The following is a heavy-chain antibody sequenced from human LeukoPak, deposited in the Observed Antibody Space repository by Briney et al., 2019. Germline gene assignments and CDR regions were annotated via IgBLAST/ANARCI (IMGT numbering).Heavy chain of an antibody. CDR1: GTSFTSYW. V-gene: IGHV5-51*01. D-gene: IGHD1-26*01. CDR2: IYPDDSDT. CDR3: ARTSGLVGARTGWDYFDY. Sequence: GESLKISCQGSGTSFTSYWIGWVRQLPGKGLEWMGIIYPDDSDTRYSPSFKGQVTISADKSISTAYLQWSSLKASDTAMYYCARTSGLVGARTGWDYFDYWGQGTLVTVSS. J-gene: IGHJ4*02.